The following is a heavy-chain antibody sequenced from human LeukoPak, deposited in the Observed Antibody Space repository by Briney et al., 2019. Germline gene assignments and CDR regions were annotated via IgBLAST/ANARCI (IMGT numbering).Heavy chain of an antibody. CDR3: TTVATYYYDSSGPAGGHFLRDY. V-gene: IGHV3-15*01. CDR1: GFTFSNAW. CDR2: IKSKTDGGTT. Sequence: PGGSLRLSCAASGFTFSNAWMSWVRQAPGKGLEWVGRIKSKTDGGTTDYAAPVKGRFTISRDDSKNTLYLQMNSLKTEDTAVYYCTTVATYYYDSSGPAGGHFLRDYWGQGTLVTVSS. D-gene: IGHD3-22*01. J-gene: IGHJ4*02.